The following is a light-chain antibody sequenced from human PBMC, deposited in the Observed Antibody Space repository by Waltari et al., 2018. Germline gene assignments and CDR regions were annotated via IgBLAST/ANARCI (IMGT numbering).Light chain of an antibody. J-gene: IGKJ5*01. Sequence: DIVMTQSPDSLAVSLGERATIICKSSQSVLYNSNNKNYLAWYQQKPGQPPQLLIYWASTRESGVPDRFSGSGSRTDFTLTISSLQAEDVAVYYCQQYYSTITFGQGTRLEIK. V-gene: IGKV4-1*01. CDR1: QSVLYNSNNKNY. CDR3: QQYYSTIT. CDR2: WAS.